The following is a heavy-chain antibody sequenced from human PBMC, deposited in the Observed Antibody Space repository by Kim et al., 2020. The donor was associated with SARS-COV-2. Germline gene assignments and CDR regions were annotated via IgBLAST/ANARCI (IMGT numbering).Heavy chain of an antibody. CDR2: ISYDGSNK. V-gene: IGHV3-30*18. J-gene: IGHJ4*02. CDR1: GFTFSSYG. Sequence: GGSLRLSCVASGFTFSSYGMHWVRQAPGKGLEWVAVISYDGSNKYYADSVKGRFTISRDNSKNTLYLQMNSLRAEDTAVYYCAKDILGIAVAGIHYWGQGTLVTVSS. D-gene: IGHD6-19*01. CDR3: AKDILGIAVAGIHY.